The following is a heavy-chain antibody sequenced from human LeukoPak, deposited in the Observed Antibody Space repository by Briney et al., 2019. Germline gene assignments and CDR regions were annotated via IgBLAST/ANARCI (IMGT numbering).Heavy chain of an antibody. CDR2: ISGSGGST. V-gene: IGHV3-23*01. D-gene: IGHD6-13*01. CDR3: AKGVAAAGTVYFDY. CDR1: GFTFSSYA. Sequence: GGSLRLSCAASGFTFSSYAMSWVRQAPGKGLEWVSAISGSGGSTYYADPVKGRFTISRGNSKNTLYLQMNSLRAEDTAVYYCAKGVAAAGTVYFDYWGQGTLVTVSS. J-gene: IGHJ4*02.